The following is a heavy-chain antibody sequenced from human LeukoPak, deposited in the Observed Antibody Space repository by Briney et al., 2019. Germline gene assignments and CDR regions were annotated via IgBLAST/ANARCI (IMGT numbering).Heavy chain of an antibody. CDR3: ATARLILGATTKNYFDY. CDR1: GFTFSRYS. CDR2: ISYDGSNK. Sequence: GGSLRLSCAASGFTFSRYSMHWVRQAPGKGLEWVALISYDGSNKYYADSVKGRFTISRDNAMHSLYLQMNSLRDEDTAVYYCATARLILGATTKNYFDYWGQGTLVTVSS. D-gene: IGHD1-26*01. V-gene: IGHV3-30*04. J-gene: IGHJ4*02.